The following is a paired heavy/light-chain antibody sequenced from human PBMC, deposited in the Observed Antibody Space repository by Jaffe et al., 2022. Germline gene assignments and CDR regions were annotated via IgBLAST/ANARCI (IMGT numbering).Light chain of an antibody. V-gene: IGLV2-14*03. Sequence: QSALTQPASVSGSLGQSITVSCTGSMRDVGSFDLISWYQQQPGRAPKLILFDVSNRPSGVSGRFSGSKSGSTASLTISGLQADDEAHYYCNSYASGTTPWIFGTGT. CDR1: MRDVGSFDL. CDR3: NSYASGTTPWI. J-gene: IGLJ2*01. CDR2: DVS.
Heavy chain of an antibody. CDR1: GDTSSKFW. Sequence: EIQLVQSGTEVRKPGQSLNISCKASGDTSSKFWIGWVRQKPGKGLEWMGIIAPGDSDTRYSPSFVGQVTMSVDKSIMTAYLQWSSLTVSDTAIYYCARRPSGFGLDFHYWGQGTRVIVSS. CDR2: IAPGDSDT. J-gene: IGHJ4*02. D-gene: IGHD5-12*01. CDR3: ARRPSGFGLDFHY. V-gene: IGHV5-51*03.